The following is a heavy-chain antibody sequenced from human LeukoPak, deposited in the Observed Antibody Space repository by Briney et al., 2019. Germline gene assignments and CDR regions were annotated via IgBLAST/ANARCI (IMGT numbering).Heavy chain of an antibody. CDR1: GGSISSYY. CDR3: ARGFSRSYYGSGSYYRSPPYFDY. J-gene: IGHJ4*02. Sequence: KTSETLSLTCTVSGGSISSYYWSWIRQPPGKGLEWVGYIYYSGSTNYNPSLKSRVTISVDTSKNQFSLKLSSVTAADTAVYYCARGFSRSYYGSGSYYRSPPYFDYWGQGTLVTVSS. CDR2: IYYSGST. V-gene: IGHV4-59*12. D-gene: IGHD3-10*01.